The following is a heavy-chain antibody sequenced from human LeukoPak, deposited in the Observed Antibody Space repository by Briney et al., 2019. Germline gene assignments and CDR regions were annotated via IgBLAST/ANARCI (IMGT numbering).Heavy chain of an antibody. D-gene: IGHD1-26*01. J-gene: IGHJ4*02. CDR1: GFTFSSYS. V-gene: IGHV3-48*01. CDR2: ISSSSSTI. CDR3: AGQGYSGSYYLDY. Sequence: GGSLRLSCAASGFTFSSYSMNWVRQAPGKGLEWVSYISSSSSTIYYADSVKGRFTISRDNAKNSLYLQMNSLRPEDTAVYYCAGQGYSGSYYLDYWGQGTLVTVSS.